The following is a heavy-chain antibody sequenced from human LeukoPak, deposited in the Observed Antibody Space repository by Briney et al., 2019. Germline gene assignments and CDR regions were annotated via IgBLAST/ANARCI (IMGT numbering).Heavy chain of an antibody. Sequence: GRSMRPSCAASGFTSSSNAMSWDRQAPGNGLEWVSAISGSGGSTYYADSVKGRFTISRDNSNNTLYLQMSSLRAEDTAVYYCAKGPYYDFWSGYYIDYWGQGTLVTVSS. CDR2: ISGSGGST. V-gene: IGHV3-23*01. CDR1: GFTSSSNA. D-gene: IGHD3-3*01. CDR3: AKGPYYDFWSGYYIDY. J-gene: IGHJ4*02.